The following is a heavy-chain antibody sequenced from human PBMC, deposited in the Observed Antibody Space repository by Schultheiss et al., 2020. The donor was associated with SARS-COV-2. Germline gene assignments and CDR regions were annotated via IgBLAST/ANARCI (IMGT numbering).Heavy chain of an antibody. D-gene: IGHD3-3*01. CDR1: GGSISSSSYY. V-gene: IGHV4-61*02. CDR3: ARADNQYYDFWSGYYRGGMDV. CDR2: IYTSGST. J-gene: IGHJ6*02. Sequence: SETLSLTCTVSGGSISSSSYYWSWIRQPAGKGLEWIGRIYTSGSTNYNPSLKSRVTISVDTSKNQFSLKLSSVTAADTAVYYCARADNQYYDFWSGYYRGGMDVWGQGTTVTVSS.